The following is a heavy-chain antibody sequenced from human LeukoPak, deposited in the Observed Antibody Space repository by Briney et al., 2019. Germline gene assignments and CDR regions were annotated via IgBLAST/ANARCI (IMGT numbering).Heavy chain of an antibody. CDR3: ARGWIQLWSPFDY. CDR2: IYHSGST. V-gene: IGHV4-38-2*02. Sequence: SETLSLTCTVSGYSISSGYYWGWIRQPPGKGLEWIGSIYHSGSTYYNPSLKSRVTISADTSKNQFSLKLSSVTAADTAVYYCARGWIQLWSPFDYWGQGTLVTVSS. D-gene: IGHD5-18*01. CDR1: GYSISSGYY. J-gene: IGHJ4*02.